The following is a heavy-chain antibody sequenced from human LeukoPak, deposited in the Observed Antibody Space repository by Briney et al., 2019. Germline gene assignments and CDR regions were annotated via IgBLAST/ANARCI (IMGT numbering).Heavy chain of an antibody. CDR2: ISYDGSNK. Sequence: GGSLRLSCAASGFTFSSYAMRWVRQAPGKGLEWVAVISYDGSNKYYADSVKGRFTISRDNSKNTLYLQMNSLRAEDTAVYYCARTPVTVYGMDVWGKGTTVTVSS. J-gene: IGHJ6*04. CDR1: GFTFSSYA. D-gene: IGHD4-17*01. CDR3: ARTPVTVYGMDV. V-gene: IGHV3-30*04.